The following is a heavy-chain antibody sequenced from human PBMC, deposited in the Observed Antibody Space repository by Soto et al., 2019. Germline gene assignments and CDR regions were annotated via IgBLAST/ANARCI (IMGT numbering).Heavy chain of an antibody. CDR3: ARDMYYYDSSGYLDY. CDR1: GGSISSGDYY. D-gene: IGHD3-22*01. Sequence: SETLSLTCTVSGGSISSGDYYWSWIRQPPGKGLEWIGYIYYSGSTYYNPSLKSLVTISVDTSKNQFSLKLISVTAADTAVYYCARDMYYYDSSGYLDYWGQGTLVTSPQ. V-gene: IGHV4-30-4*01. CDR2: IYYSGST. J-gene: IGHJ4*02.